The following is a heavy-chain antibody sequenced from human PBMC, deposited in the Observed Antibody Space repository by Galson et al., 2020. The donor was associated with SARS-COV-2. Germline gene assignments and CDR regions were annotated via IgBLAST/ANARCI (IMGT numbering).Heavy chain of an antibody. CDR1: GGSINSASYY. CDR3: ATVVRGKKDFYFYYYLDV. CDR2: IYTSGST. V-gene: IGHV4-61*09. D-gene: IGHD3-10*02. J-gene: IGHJ6*03. Sequence: SETLSLTCTVSGGSINSASYYWSWIRQPAGKGLEWIGHIYTSGSTNYNPSLKSRVTISLDTSKNQYTLKLTSVTAADTAVYYCATVVRGKKDFYFYYYLDVWGKGTTVTVSS.